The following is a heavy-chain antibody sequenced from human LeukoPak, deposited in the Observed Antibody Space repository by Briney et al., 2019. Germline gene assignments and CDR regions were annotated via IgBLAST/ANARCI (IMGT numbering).Heavy chain of an antibody. J-gene: IGHJ4*02. CDR2: ISGSGGST. Sequence: QPGGSLRRSCAASGFTFSSYAMSWVRQAPGKGLEWVSAISGSGGSTYYADSVKGRFTISRDNSKNTLYLQMNSLRAEDTAVYYCAKDVRYFDWLLFYYFDYWGQGTLVTVSS. D-gene: IGHD3-9*01. CDR1: GFTFSSYA. V-gene: IGHV3-23*01. CDR3: AKDVRYFDWLLFYYFDY.